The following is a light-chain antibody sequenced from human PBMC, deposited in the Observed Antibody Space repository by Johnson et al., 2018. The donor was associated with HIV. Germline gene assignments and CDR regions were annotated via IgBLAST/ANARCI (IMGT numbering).Light chain of an antibody. CDR3: GTWDSGLSAGV. V-gene: IGLV1-51*02. CDR2: ENN. Sequence: QSALTQPPSVSAAPGQKVTISCSGSSSNIGNSYVSWYQQLPGTAPKLLIYENNKRPSGIPDRFSGSKSAMSAPLSISGLQTGGEADYYYGTWDSGLSAGVFGTGTKVTVL. J-gene: IGLJ1*01. CDR1: SSNIGNSY.